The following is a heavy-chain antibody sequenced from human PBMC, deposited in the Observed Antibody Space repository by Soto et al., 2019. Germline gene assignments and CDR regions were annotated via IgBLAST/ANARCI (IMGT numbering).Heavy chain of an antibody. D-gene: IGHD2-2*01. CDR1: GGTFSSYA. Sequence: QVQLVQSGAEVKKPGSSVKVSCKASGGTFSSYAISWVRQAPGQGLEWMGGIIPIFGTANYAQKFQGRVTITADESTSTAYMELSSLRSEDTAVYYCARGVPPYCISTSCYFDYWGQGTLVTVSS. J-gene: IGHJ4*02. V-gene: IGHV1-69*12. CDR3: ARGVPPYCISTSCYFDY. CDR2: IIPIFGTA.